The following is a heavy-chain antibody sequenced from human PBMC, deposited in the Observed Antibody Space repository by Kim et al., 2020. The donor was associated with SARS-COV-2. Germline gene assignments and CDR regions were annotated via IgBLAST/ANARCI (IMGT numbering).Heavy chain of an antibody. V-gene: IGHV4-59*01. J-gene: IGHJ3*02. D-gene: IGHD3-22*01. Sequence: SETLSLTCTVSGGSISSYYWSWIRQPPGKGLEWIGYIYYSGSTNYNPSLKSRVTISVDTSKNQFSLKLSSVTAADTAVYYCARDSPNYYYDSSGYYYIHDAFDIWGQGTMVTVSS. CDR2: IYYSGST. CDR1: GGSISSYY. CDR3: ARDSPNYYYDSSGYYYIHDAFDI.